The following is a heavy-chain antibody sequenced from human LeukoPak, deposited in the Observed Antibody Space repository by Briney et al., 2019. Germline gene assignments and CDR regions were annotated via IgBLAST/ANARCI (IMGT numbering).Heavy chain of an antibody. CDR1: GGSISSGGYY. V-gene: IGHV4-39*01. CDR3: ARHGGDDSMDY. D-gene: IGHD2-21*01. J-gene: IGHJ4*02. Sequence: PSETLSLTCTVSGGSISSGGYYWSWIRQHPGKGLEWIGSIYYSGSTYYNPSLKSRVTISVDTSKNQFSLKLSSVTAADTAVYYCARHGGDDSMDYWGQGTLVTVSS. CDR2: IYYSGST.